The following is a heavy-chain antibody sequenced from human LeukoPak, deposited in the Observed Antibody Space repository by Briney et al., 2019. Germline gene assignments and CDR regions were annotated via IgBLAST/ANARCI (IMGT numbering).Heavy chain of an antibody. CDR3: ARSTRDFWSGNYFDC. V-gene: IGHV1-2*02. J-gene: IGHJ4*02. CDR2: INPNSGGT. CDR1: GYTFTSLD. Sequence: ASVKVSCKTSGYTFTSLDINWVRQATGQGLEWMGWINPNSGGTNYAQKFQGRVTMTRDTSISTAYMELSRLRSDVTAVYYCARSTRDFWSGNYFDCWGQGTLVTVSS. D-gene: IGHD3-3*01.